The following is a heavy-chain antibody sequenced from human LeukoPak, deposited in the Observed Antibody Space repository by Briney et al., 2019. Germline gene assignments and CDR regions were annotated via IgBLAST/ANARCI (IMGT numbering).Heavy chain of an antibody. CDR3: AAHYYDSSGYFDY. CDR1: GGTFSSYA. V-gene: IGHV1-69*05. CDR2: IIPIFGTA. D-gene: IGHD3-22*01. J-gene: IGHJ4*02. Sequence: LAASVTVSCKASGGTFSSYAISWVRQAPGQGLEWMGGIIPIFGTANYAQTFQGRVTITTDESTSTAYMELSSLRSEDTAVYYCAAHYYDSSGYFDYWGQGTLVTVSS.